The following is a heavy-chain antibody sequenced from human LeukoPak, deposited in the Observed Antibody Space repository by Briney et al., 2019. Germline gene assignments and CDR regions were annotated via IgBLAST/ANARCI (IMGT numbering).Heavy chain of an antibody. V-gene: IGHV4-34*01. Sequence: KTSETLSLTCAVYGGSFSGYYWSWIRQPPGKGLEWIGSIYYSGSTYYNPSLKSRVTISVDTSKNQFSLKLSSVTAADTAVYYCARPARLVGATSAFDIWGQGTMVTVSS. CDR3: ARPARLVGATSAFDI. CDR2: IYYSGST. CDR1: GGSFSGYY. D-gene: IGHD1-26*01. J-gene: IGHJ3*02.